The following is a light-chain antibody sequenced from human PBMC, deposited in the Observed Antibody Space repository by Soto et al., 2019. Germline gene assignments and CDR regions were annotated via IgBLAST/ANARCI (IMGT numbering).Light chain of an antibody. Sequence: DIQMTQSPSSLSASVGDRVTITCRASQNILTYLNWYQQRPGKAPKFLIYAETSVQDGVPSRFSGSESGTEFTLTISSLQPEDSATYYCQKSYSAPLTLGQGTNLEIK. CDR3: QKSYSAPLT. CDR2: AET. J-gene: IGKJ2*01. V-gene: IGKV1-39*01. CDR1: QNILTY.